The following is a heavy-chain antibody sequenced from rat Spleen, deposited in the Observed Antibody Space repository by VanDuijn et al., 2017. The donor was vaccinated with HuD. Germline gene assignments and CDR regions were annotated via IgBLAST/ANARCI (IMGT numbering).Heavy chain of an antibody. CDR2: INSAGST. CDR1: GYSITSSLR. J-gene: IGHJ2*01. CDR3: ATSEGVHYYLPFAY. V-gene: IGHV3-3*01. D-gene: IGHD1-1*01. Sequence: EVQLQESGPGLVKPSQSLSLTCSVIGYSITSSLRWNWIRKFPGNKLEWMGYINSAGSTVYNPSLKSRISITRDTSKNQFFLQVNSVSTEDTATYYCATSEGVHYYLPFAYWGQGVKVTISS.